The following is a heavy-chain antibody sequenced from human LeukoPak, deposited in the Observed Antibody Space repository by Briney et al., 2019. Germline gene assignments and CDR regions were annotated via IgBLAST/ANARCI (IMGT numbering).Heavy chain of an antibody. D-gene: IGHD6-13*01. CDR3: ASSSWPRSGFYYFDY. CDR2: IIPIFGTA. CDR1: GGTFSSYA. J-gene: IGHJ4*02. Sequence: SVTVSCKASGGTFSSYAISWVRQAPGQGLEWMGGIIPIFGTANYAQKFQGRVTITADESTSTAYMELSSLRSEDTAVYYCASSSWPRSGFYYFDYWGQGTLVTVSS. V-gene: IGHV1-69*01.